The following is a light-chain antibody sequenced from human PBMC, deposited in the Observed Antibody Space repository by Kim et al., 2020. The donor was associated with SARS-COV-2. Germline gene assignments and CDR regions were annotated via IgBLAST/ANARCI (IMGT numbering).Light chain of an antibody. CDR1: SLRSYY. Sequence: LGQTVRIRCQGDSLRSYYASWYQQKPGQAPVLVIYGKNNRPSGIPDRFSGSSSGNTASLTITGAQAEDEADYYCNSRDSSGNHVVFGGGTQLTVL. V-gene: IGLV3-19*01. J-gene: IGLJ2*01. CDR2: GKN. CDR3: NSRDSSGNHVV.